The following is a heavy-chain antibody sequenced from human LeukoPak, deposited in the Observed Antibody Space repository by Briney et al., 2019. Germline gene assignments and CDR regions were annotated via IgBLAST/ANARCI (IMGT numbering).Heavy chain of an antibody. D-gene: IGHD1-20*01. CDR1: GYTFTSYG. J-gene: IGHJ4*02. V-gene: IGHV1-18*01. CDR2: ISAYNGNT. Sequence: VASVRVSCKASGYTFTSYGISWVRQAPGQGLEWMGWISAYNGNTNYAQKLQGRVTMTTDTPTSTAYMELRSLRSDDTAVYYCARELPGITGTDNWGQGTLVTVSS. CDR3: ARELPGITGTDN.